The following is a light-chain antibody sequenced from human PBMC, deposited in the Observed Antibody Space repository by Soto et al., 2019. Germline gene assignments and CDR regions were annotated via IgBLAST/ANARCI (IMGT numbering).Light chain of an antibody. CDR3: QQYNSDSRT. V-gene: IGKV1-5*01. J-gene: IGKJ1*01. CDR2: DAS. Sequence: DIQMTQSPSTLSASVGDRVTITCRASQSISTWLAWYQQKQGNAPKLLIFDASNLESGVPSRFSGSGSGTEFTLTIDSLQPDDFATYYCQQYNSDSRTFGQGTELDIK. CDR1: QSISTW.